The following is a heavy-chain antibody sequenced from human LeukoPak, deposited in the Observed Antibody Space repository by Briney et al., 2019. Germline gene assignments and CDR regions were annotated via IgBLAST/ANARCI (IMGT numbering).Heavy chain of an antibody. CDR1: GGSLSGYY. D-gene: IGHD1-26*01. CDR2: ISRSGST. Sequence: PSETLSLTCVVHGGSLSGYYWGWIRQPPGKGQEWIGEISRSGSTSYNPSLESRVTISVDTSKNQFSLKLSSVTAADTAVYYCARGSDMAWELPMTWGQGALVTVSS. V-gene: IGHV4-34*01. J-gene: IGHJ5*02. CDR3: ARGSDMAWELPMT.